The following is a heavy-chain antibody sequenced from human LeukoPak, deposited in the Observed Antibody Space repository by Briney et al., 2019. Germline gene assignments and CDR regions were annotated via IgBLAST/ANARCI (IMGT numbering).Heavy chain of an antibody. CDR1: GYTFTRYY. V-gene: IGHV1-46*01. CDR2: INPSGGTT. CDR3: ARDRQGSGYHFDY. D-gene: IGHD3-22*01. Sequence: ASVTVSCKASGYTFTRYYMHWVRQAPGQGLEWLGIINPSGGTTSYAQKFQGRVTMTRDTSTSTVYMELSSLRSEDTAVYYCARDRQGSGYHFDYWGQGTLVTVSS. J-gene: IGHJ4*02.